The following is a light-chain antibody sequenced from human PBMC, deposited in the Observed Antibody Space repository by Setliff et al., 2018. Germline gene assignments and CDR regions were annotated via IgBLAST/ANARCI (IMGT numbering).Light chain of an antibody. V-gene: IGKV3-15*01. Sequence: EIVMTQSPATLSVSPGERATLSCRASQSVKNNLAWYQQKPGQAPRLLIYDASARATGAPSRFSGSGSGTDFTLTISSLQSEDFAVYYCQHYNDWPFTFGPGTKVDIK. CDR2: DAS. CDR3: QHYNDWPFT. J-gene: IGKJ3*01. CDR1: QSVKNN.